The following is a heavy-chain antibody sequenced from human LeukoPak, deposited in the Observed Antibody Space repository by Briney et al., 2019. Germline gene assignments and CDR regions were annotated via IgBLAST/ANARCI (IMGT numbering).Heavy chain of an antibody. CDR2: ISSSSSTI. V-gene: IGHV3-48*01. CDR1: GFTFTSYS. D-gene: IGHD1-26*01. Sequence: GGSLRLSCAASGFTFTSYSMNWVRQAPGKGLEWVSYISSSSSTIYYADSVKGRFTISRENAKNSLYLQMNSLRAEDTAVYYCAAGWDGTYFDYWGQGTLVTVSS. J-gene: IGHJ4*02. CDR3: AAGWDGTYFDY.